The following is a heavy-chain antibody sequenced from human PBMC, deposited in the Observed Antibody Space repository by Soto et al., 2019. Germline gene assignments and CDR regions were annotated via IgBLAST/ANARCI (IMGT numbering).Heavy chain of an antibody. V-gene: IGHV3-64D*08. J-gene: IGHJ4*02. Sequence: PGGSLRLSCSASGFTFSIYAMHWVRQAPGKGVEYVSGISNNGYITNYADSVKGRFTISRDNSKNTLYLQMSSLRAEDTAVLFWVRRPGAAHFDYWGQGPLVTVPP. CDR3: VRRPGAAHFDY. D-gene: IGHD1-26*01. CDR2: ISNNGYIT. CDR1: GFTFSIYA.